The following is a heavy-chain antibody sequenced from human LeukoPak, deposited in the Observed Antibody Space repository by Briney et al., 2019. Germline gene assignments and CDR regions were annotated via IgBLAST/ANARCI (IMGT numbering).Heavy chain of an antibody. CDR3: ARDADYSGSFDY. V-gene: IGHV3-21*01. D-gene: IGHD1-26*01. J-gene: IGHJ4*02. Sequence: GGSLRLSCAASGFTFSSYSMNWVRQAPGKGLEWVSSISSSSSYIYYADSVKGRFTISRDNAKNSLYLQMNSLRAEDTAVYYCARDADYSGSFDYWGQGTLVTVSS. CDR1: GFTFSSYS. CDR2: ISSSSSYI.